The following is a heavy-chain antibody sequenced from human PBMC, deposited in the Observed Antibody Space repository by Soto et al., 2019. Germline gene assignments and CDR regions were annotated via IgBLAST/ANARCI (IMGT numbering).Heavy chain of an antibody. CDR3: AGTAVAGWR. CDR2: IYYSGST. CDR1: GGSISSSSYY. J-gene: IGHJ4*02. V-gene: IGHV4-39*01. Sequence: SETLSLTCTVSGGSISSSSYYWGWIRQPPGKGLEWIGSIYYSGSTYYNPSLKSRVTISVDTSKNQFSLKLSSVTAADTAVYYCAGTAVAGWRWGQGTLVTVSS. D-gene: IGHD6-19*01.